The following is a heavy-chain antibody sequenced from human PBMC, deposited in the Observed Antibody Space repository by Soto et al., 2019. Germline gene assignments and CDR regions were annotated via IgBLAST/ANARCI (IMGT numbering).Heavy chain of an antibody. CDR1: GGSISSYY. CDR3: AREGSITMVRGVHDYGMAV. J-gene: IGHJ6*01. D-gene: IGHD3-10*01. V-gene: IGHV4-59*01. Sequence: SETLSLTCTVSGGSISSYYLSWIRQPPLEVLEWIGYIYYSGSTNYTPSLKSRVTISVDTSKNQFSLKLSSVTAADTAVYYCAREGSITMVRGVHDYGMAVWGQGTTVTVSS. CDR2: IYYSGST.